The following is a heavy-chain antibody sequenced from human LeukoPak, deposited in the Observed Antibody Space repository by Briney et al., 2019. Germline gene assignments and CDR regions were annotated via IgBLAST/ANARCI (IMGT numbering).Heavy chain of an antibody. CDR2: ISYDGSNK. CDR3: TRRVAELDY. CDR1: RFTFSSYG. J-gene: IGHJ4*02. D-gene: IGHD6-19*01. Sequence: GRSLRLSCAASRFTFSSYGMHWVRQAPGKGLEWVAVISYDGSNKYYADSVKGRFTISRDNSKNTLYLQMNSLRAEDTAVYYCTRRVAELDYWGQGTLVTVSS. V-gene: IGHV3-30*03.